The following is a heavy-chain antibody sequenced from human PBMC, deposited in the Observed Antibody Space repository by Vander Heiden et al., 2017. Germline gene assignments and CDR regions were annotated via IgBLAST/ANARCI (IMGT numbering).Heavy chain of an antibody. Sequence: EVQLVESGGGLVQPGGPLSLSCAASGFTFISYWMSWVGQAPGKGLEWVANIKQDGSKKYYVDSVKGRFTISRDNAKNSLYLQMNSLRAEDTAVYYCARDFSVLWFGEHKSPLDYWGQGTLVTVSS. CDR2: IKQDGSKK. V-gene: IGHV3-7*01. D-gene: IGHD3-10*01. CDR1: GFTFISYW. CDR3: ARDFSVLWFGEHKSPLDY. J-gene: IGHJ4*02.